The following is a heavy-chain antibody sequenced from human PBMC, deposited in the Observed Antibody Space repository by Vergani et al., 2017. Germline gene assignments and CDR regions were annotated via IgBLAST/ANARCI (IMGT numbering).Heavy chain of an antibody. CDR2: TSAYNGDT. V-gene: IGHV1-18*01. J-gene: IGHJ4*02. CDR3: ARVHGDYAPPGDGRLD. Sequence: QVQLVQSGAEVKKPGASVKVSCKTSGYTFTNYGISWVRQAPGQGLEWMGWTSAYNGDTKYAQKLQGRVTMTRDTSTSTGYMELRSLRSDDTAVYYCARVHGDYAPPGDGRLDGGQGTLVAVSS. CDR1: GYTFTNYG. D-gene: IGHD4-17*01.